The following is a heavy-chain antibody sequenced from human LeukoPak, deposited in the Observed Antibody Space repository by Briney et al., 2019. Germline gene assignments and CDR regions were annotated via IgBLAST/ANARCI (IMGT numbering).Heavy chain of an antibody. Sequence: SETLSLTCTASGGSISNSYWSWIRQLPGKGLEWIGYIYSGSTKYNPSLKSRVTISEDTSKNQISLKMTSVTAADTAVYYCASVPALWGQGALVTVSS. CDR2: IYSGST. CDR3: ASVPAL. J-gene: IGHJ4*02. V-gene: IGHV4-59*08. CDR1: GGSISNSY.